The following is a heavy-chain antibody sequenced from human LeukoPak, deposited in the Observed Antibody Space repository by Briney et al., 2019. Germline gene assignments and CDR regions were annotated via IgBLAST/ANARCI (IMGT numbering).Heavy chain of an antibody. V-gene: IGHV1-2*02. CDR2: INPNSGGT. CDR3: AGVLGSTVVTPLDY. Sequence: GASVKVSCKASGYTFTGYYMHWVRQAPGQGLEWMGWINPNSGGTNCAQRFQGRVTMTRDTSISTAYMELSRLRSDDTAVYYCAGVLGSTVVTPLDYWGQGTLVTVSS. D-gene: IGHD4-23*01. CDR1: GYTFTGYY. J-gene: IGHJ4*02.